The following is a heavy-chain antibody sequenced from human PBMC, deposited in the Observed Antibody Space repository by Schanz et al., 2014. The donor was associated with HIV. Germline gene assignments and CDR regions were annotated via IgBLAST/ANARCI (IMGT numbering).Heavy chain of an antibody. V-gene: IGHV3-30*03. Sequence: VQLVESGGGLVKPGGSLRLSCAASGFTLSSYGMHWVRQAPGKGLEWVAVISYDGSNKKYADSVNGRFTISRDNAKNSLHLQMSRLGAEDTAVYYCARDLHDYGDARTDYWGQGILVTVSS. D-gene: IGHD4-17*01. CDR3: ARDLHDYGDARTDY. J-gene: IGHJ4*02. CDR2: ISYDGSNK. CDR1: GFTLSSYG.